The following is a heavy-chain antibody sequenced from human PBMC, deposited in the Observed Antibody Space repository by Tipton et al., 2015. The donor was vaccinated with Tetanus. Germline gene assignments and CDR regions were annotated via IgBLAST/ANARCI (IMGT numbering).Heavy chain of an antibody. CDR3: ARSITIFGVVTNFDY. CDR1: GFAVSSNY. J-gene: IGHJ4*02. V-gene: IGHV3-53*01. CDR2: IYSGGST. Sequence: CAASGFAVSSNYMSWVRQAPGKGLEWVSVIYSGGSTYYADSVKGRFTISRDNSKNTLYLQMNSLRAEDTAVCYCARSITIFGVVTNFDYWGQGTLVTVSS. D-gene: IGHD3-3*01.